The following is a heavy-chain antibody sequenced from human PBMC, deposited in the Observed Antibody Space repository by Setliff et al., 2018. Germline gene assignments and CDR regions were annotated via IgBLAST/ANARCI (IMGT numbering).Heavy chain of an antibody. D-gene: IGHD3-3*01. V-gene: IGHV3-48*01. CDR3: ARGTFSDFWSGDYYDY. CDR1: GITFRTYS. J-gene: IGHJ4*02. CDR2: ISSDSRTI. Sequence: LRLSCAASGITFRTYSLNWVRQAPGKGLEWVSFISSDSRTIYYADSVKGRFTISRDNAKNSLYLQMNSLRAEDTAMYYCARGTFSDFWSGDYYDYWGQGTLVTVSS.